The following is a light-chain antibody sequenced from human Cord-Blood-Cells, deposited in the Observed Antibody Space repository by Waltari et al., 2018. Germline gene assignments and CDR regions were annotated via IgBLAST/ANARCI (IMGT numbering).Light chain of an antibody. CDR2: EGS. CDR3: CSYAGSSTWV. CDR1: SREFGGYNL. V-gene: IGLV2-23*01. Sequence: QSALTQPASVSGSPGQSITIPCPGTSREFGGYNLVSWYQQHPGKAPKLMIYEGSKRPSGVSNRFSGSKSGNTASLTISGLQAEDEADYYCCSYAGSSTWVFGGGTKLTVL. J-gene: IGLJ3*02.